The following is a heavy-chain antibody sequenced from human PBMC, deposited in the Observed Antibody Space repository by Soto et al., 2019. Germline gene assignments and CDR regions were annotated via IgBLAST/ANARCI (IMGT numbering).Heavy chain of an antibody. V-gene: IGHV3-11*01. CDR1: GFTFSDYY. Sequence: QVQLVESGGGLVKPGGSLRLSCAASGFTFSDYYMSWIRQAPGKGLEWVSYISSSGSTIYYADSVKGRFTISRDNAKNSLYLQMNSLRAEDTAVYYCARDPRVPLETFQPLFYYYYMDVWGKGTTVTVSS. J-gene: IGHJ6*03. D-gene: IGHD2-2*01. CDR3: ARDPRVPLETFQPLFYYYYMDV. CDR2: ISSSGSTI.